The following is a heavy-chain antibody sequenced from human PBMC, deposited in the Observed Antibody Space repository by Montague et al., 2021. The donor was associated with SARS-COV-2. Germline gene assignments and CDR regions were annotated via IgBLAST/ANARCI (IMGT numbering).Heavy chain of an antibody. CDR3: AKSADHNYFLDS. CDR2: TYHTGST. Sequence: SETLSLTCTVSGGSISSGTYYWSWIRQPAGKGLEWIGYTYHTGSTYYNPSLKSRVTMSVDKSNNLFSLELSSVTAVDTAVYYCAKSADHNYFLDSWGQGTPVTVSS. D-gene: IGHD5-24*01. V-gene: IGHV4-61*10. J-gene: IGHJ4*02. CDR1: GGSISSGTYY.